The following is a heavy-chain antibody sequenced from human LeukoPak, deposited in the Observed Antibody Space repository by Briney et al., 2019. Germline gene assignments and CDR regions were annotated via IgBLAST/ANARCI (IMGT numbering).Heavy chain of an antibody. Sequence: GGSLRLSCAASGFTFSSYWMSWVRQAPGKGLEWVANIKQDGSEKYYADSVKGRFTISRDNAKNSLYLQMNSLRAEDTAVYYCARRVYNSGWYIDYWGQGTLVTVSS. V-gene: IGHV3-7*01. CDR2: IKQDGSEK. CDR1: GFTFSSYW. J-gene: IGHJ4*02. CDR3: ARRVYNSGWYIDY. D-gene: IGHD6-19*01.